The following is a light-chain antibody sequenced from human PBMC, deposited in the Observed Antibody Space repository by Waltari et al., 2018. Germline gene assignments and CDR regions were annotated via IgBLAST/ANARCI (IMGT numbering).Light chain of an antibody. V-gene: IGLV8-61*01. Sequence: QPVVTQEPSFSVSPGGTVTLTCGFSSGSVSTTYYPSWYQQTPGQAPRTLIYSTNTRSSGVPDRFSGSILGNKAALTITGAQADDESDYYCVLYMGSGIRVFGGGTKLTVL. J-gene: IGLJ2*01. CDR1: SGSVSTTYY. CDR2: STN. CDR3: VLYMGSGIRV.